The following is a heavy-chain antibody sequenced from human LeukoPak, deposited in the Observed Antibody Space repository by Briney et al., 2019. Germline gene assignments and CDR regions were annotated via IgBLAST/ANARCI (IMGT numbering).Heavy chain of an antibody. V-gene: IGHV3-48*01. J-gene: IGHJ3*02. Sequence: GGSLRLSCAASGFTFSSYSMNWVRQAPGKGLEWVSYISSSSSAIYYADSVKGRFTISRDNAKNSLYLQMNSLRAEDTAVYYCAREGGDSSDYRAFDAFDIWGQGTMVTVSS. D-gene: IGHD3-22*01. CDR3: AREGGDSSDYRAFDAFDI. CDR2: ISSSSSAI. CDR1: GFTFSSYS.